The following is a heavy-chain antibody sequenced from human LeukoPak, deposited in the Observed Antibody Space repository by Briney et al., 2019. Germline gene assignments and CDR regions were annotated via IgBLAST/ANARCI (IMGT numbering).Heavy chain of an antibody. D-gene: IGHD4-11*01. CDR2: ISSSSTTI. J-gene: IGHJ6*03. Sequence: PGGSLRLSCAISGFTFSSYSMNWVRQAPGKGLEWVSYISSSSTTIYYADSVKGRFTISRDNAKNSLSLQMDSLRAEDTAVYYCARDRYSILVEYYYYYMDVWGKGTTVTVSS. CDR1: GFTFSSYS. V-gene: IGHV3-48*01. CDR3: ARDRYSILVEYYYYYMDV.